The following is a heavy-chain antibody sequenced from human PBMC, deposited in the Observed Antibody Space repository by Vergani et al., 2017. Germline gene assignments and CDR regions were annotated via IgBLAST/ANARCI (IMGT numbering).Heavy chain of an antibody. V-gene: IGHV3-7*01. CDR1: GFTFGDYY. D-gene: IGHD2-15*01. CDR3: ARSSGGSAPDLHY. J-gene: IGHJ1*01. Sequence: VQLVESGGGIVQPGRSLRLSCAASGFTFGDYYMAWIRLAPGKGLDWVASIKRDGTETFYVDSVKGRFTISTDNAKTTLYLQMNSLRDEDRGVYYCARSSGGSAPDLHYWGQGTLVTVAS. CDR2: IKRDGTET.